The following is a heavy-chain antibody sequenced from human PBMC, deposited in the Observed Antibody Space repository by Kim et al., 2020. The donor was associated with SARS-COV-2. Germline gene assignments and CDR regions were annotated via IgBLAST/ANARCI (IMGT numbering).Heavy chain of an antibody. D-gene: IGHD3-22*01. J-gene: IGHJ4*02. CDR1: GFTFSSYW. Sequence: GGSLRLSCAASGFTFSSYWMHWVRQAPGKGLVWVSCINSDGSSTCYADSVKGRFTISRDNAKNTLYLQMNSLRAEDTAVYYCAREGNYYDGCGYSWYFDYGGRGTRAPVPS. CDR3: AREGNYYDGCGYSWYFDY. V-gene: IGHV3-74*01. CDR2: INSDGSST.